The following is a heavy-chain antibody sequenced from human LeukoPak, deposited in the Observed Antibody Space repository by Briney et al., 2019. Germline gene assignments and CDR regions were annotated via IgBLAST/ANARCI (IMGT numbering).Heavy chain of an antibody. J-gene: IGHJ4*02. Sequence: GGSLRLSCAASGFTFSSYAMHWVRQAPGKGLEWVAVISYDGSNKYYADSVKGRFTISRDNSKNTLYLQMNSLRAEDTAAYYCAREGFPEAPYPCYYFDYWGQGTLVTVSS. CDR3: AREGFPEAPYPCYYFDY. CDR2: ISYDGSNK. V-gene: IGHV3-30-3*01. D-gene: IGHD2-15*01. CDR1: GFTFSSYA.